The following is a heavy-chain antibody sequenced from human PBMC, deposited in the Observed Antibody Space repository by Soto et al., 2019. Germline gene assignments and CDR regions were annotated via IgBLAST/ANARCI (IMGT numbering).Heavy chain of an antibody. J-gene: IGHJ3*02. CDR2: ISSSSSYI. CDR3: ARAYLPRITMMVVVTYYDAFDI. Sequence: EVQLVESGGGLVKPGGSLRLSCAASGFTFSSYSMNWVRQAPGKGLEWVCSISSSSSYIYYEDSVKGRCTISIDNAKISLYLQMNRLRAVDTAVYYCARAYLPRITMMVVVTYYDAFDIWGQGTMVTVSS. D-gene: IGHD3-22*01. V-gene: IGHV3-21*01. CDR1: GFTFSSYS.